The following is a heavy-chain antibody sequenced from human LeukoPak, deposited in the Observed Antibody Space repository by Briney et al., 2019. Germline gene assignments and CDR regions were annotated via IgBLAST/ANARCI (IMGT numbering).Heavy chain of an antibody. D-gene: IGHD3-22*01. CDR3: ARGYDSSAYYPFNY. V-gene: IGHV4-59*11. CDR2: ISDSGST. CDR1: GGSLSTHH. Sequence: SETLSLTCVVSGGSLSTHHWSWIRQSPGRGLEWIGYISDSGSTNYNPSLKSRVTIPVDTSKNQFSLMLSSVTAVDTAVYYCARGYDSSAYYPFNYWGQGTLVTVSS. J-gene: IGHJ4*02.